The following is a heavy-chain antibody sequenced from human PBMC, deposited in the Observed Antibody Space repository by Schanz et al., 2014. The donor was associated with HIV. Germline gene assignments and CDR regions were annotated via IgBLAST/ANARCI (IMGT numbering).Heavy chain of an antibody. D-gene: IGHD3-22*01. CDR2: ISYDGSRK. Sequence: QVQLVESGGGVVQPGRSLRVSCAASGFTFNSYGMHWVRQAPGKGLEWVAVISYDGSRKHFADSVKGRFTISRDNSKNTLYLQMKSLRPEDTAVYYCAKDRNYYDDRYIGKGNYYYYYGMDLWGLGTTVTVSS. J-gene: IGHJ6*02. CDR1: GFTFNSYG. CDR3: AKDRNYYDDRYIGKGNYYYYYGMDL. V-gene: IGHV3-30*18.